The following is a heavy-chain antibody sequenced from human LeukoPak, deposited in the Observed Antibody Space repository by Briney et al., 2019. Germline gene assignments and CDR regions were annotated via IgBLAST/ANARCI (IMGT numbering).Heavy chain of an antibody. CDR3: AKAPPLEDYYDSSGYYLGFYFDY. CDR1: GFTFSSYA. J-gene: IGHJ4*02. Sequence: GGSLRLSCAASGFTFSSYAMSWVRQAPGKGLEWVSAISGSGGSTYYADSVKGRFTISRDNSKNTLYLQMNSLRAEDTAVYYCAKAPPLEDYYDSSGYYLGFYFDYWGQGTLVTVSS. D-gene: IGHD3-22*01. CDR2: ISGSGGST. V-gene: IGHV3-23*01.